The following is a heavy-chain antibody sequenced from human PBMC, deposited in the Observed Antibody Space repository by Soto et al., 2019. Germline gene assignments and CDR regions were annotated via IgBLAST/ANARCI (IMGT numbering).Heavy chain of an antibody. CDR2: ISGSGGST. D-gene: IGHD3-16*01. J-gene: IGHJ4*02. CDR3: EKDLRRGGSEKYYFDY. Sequence: GGSLRLSCAASGFTFSSYAMSWVRQAPGKGLEWVSAISGSGGSTYYADSVKGRFTISRGNSKNTLYLQMNSLRAEDTAVYYCEKDLRRGGSEKYYFDYWGQGTLVTVSS. CDR1: GFTFSSYA. V-gene: IGHV3-23*01.